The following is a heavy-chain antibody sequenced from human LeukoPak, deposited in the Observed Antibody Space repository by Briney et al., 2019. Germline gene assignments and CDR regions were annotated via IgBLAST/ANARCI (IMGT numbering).Heavy chain of an antibody. Sequence: GGSLRLSCAASGFSIRNNYMTWVRQAPGKGLEWVSYITTTDTTKYYTDSVKGRFTISRDNAKNSLYLQMHSLRAEDTAVYYCARGGFVFDIWGQGTVVTVSS. CDR2: ITTTDTTK. V-gene: IGHV3-11*04. CDR1: GFSIRNNY. CDR3: ARGGFVFDI. J-gene: IGHJ3*02. D-gene: IGHD3-10*01.